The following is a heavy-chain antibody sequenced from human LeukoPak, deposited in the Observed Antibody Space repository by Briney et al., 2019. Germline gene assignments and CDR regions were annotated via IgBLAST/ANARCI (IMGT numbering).Heavy chain of an antibody. Sequence: GGSLRLSCAASGFLFSRCAVSWVRQAPGKGLEWVSSISGAGDIAHYAESVKGRFTISRDNSGNTLYVQMDSLRAEDTAVYYCAKVKSSLTLIGAWGQGTLVTVSS. D-gene: IGHD2-8*01. CDR2: ISGAGDIA. CDR1: GFLFSRCA. J-gene: IGHJ5*02. CDR3: AKVKSSLTLIGA. V-gene: IGHV3-23*01.